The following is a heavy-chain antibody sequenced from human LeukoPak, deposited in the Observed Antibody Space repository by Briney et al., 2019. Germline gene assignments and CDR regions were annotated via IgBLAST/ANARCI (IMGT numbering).Heavy chain of an antibody. CDR2: IYEGETT. V-gene: IGHV4-38-2*02. J-gene: IGHJ4*02. CDR3: ASNWSDFDY. Sequence: SETLSLTCSVSGYFITTGHYWGWARQPPGKGLEWIGSIYEGETTYYNPSLKTRLTISLDRSKNQFSLKLSSVTAADTAVYYCASNWSDFDYWGPGILVTVSS. CDR1: GYFITTGHY. D-gene: IGHD1-1*01.